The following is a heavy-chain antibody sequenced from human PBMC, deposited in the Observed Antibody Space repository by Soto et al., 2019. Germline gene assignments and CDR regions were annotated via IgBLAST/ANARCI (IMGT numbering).Heavy chain of an antibody. CDR2: IYYSGST. CDR1: GGSISSGGYY. J-gene: IGHJ4*02. Sequence: PSETLSLTCTVSGGSISSGGYYWSWIRQHPGKGLEWIGYIYYSGSTYYNPSLKSRVTISVDTSKNQFSLKLSSVTAADTAVYYCARGRDYGEHALFDYWGQGTLVIVSS. D-gene: IGHD4-17*01. V-gene: IGHV4-31*03. CDR3: ARGRDYGEHALFDY.